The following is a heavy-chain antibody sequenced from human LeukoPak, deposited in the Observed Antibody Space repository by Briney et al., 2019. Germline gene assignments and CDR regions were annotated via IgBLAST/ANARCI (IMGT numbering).Heavy chain of an antibody. CDR1: GFSLGTSGVG. CDR3: ARCLWSGYYNWFDP. CDR2: IYWNDDK. Sequence: SGPTLVNPTQTLTLTCTFSGFSLGTSGVGVGWIRQPPGKALEWLALIYWNDDKRYSPSLKSRLTITKDTSKNQVVLTMTNMDPVDTATYYCARCLWSGYYNWFDPWGQGTLVTVSS. J-gene: IGHJ5*02. D-gene: IGHD3-3*01. V-gene: IGHV2-5*01.